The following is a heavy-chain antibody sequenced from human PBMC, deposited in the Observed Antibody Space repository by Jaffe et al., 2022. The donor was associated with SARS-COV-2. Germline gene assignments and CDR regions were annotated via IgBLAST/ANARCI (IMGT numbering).Heavy chain of an antibody. J-gene: IGHJ4*02. V-gene: IGHV3-53*02. CDR2: IYRDGTT. Sequence: EVQLVETGGGLIQPGGSLRLSCAASGFSVSGFSVSSNYMSWVRQAPGKGLEWVSVIYRDGTTYYAESVKGRFTISRDSVKNTLYLQMNSLRAEDTAVYYCARNLNYYDGSGGVGHWGQGTLVTVSS. CDR1: GFSVSGFSVSSNY. CDR3: ARNLNYYDGSGGVGH. D-gene: IGHD3-22*01.